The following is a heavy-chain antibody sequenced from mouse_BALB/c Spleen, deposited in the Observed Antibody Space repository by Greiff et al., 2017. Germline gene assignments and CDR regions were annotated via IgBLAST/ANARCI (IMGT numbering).Heavy chain of an antibody. CDR2: INPSTGYT. CDR1: GYTFTSYW. Sequence: VQLKESGAELAKPGASVKMSCKASGYTFTSYWMHWVKQRPGQGLEWIGYINPSTGYTEYNQKFKDKATLTADKSSSTAYMQLSSLTSEDSAVYYCARRMGNYEDDYAMDYWGQGTSVTVSS. D-gene: IGHD2-1*01. J-gene: IGHJ4*01. V-gene: IGHV1-7*01. CDR3: ARRMGNYEDDYAMDY.